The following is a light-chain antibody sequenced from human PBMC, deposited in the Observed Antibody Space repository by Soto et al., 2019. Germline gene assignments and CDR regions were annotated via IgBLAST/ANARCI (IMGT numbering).Light chain of an antibody. CDR2: KAS. J-gene: IGKJ1*01. CDR1: QSISSW. Sequence: IQMTQSPSTLSASVGDRVTITCRASQSISSWLAWYQQKPGKAPKPLIYKASSLESGVPSRFSGSGSGTEFTLTISSLQPDDFATYYCQQHNSYSWTFGQGTKVDIK. V-gene: IGKV1-5*03. CDR3: QQHNSYSWT.